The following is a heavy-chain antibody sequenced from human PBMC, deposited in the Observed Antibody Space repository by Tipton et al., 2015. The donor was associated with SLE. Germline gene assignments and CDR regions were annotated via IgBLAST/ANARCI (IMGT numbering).Heavy chain of an antibody. D-gene: IGHD6-13*01. CDR2: IHYTGNT. J-gene: IGHJ4*02. CDR3: ARDRGGSSWFFDY. CDR1: GDSIRGSTYY. Sequence: TLSLTCTISGDSIRGSTYYWGWIRQPPGKGLEWIGNIHYTGNTYYNPSLKSRATVSVDTSKNQFSLRLNSVTAADTAVYYCARDRGGSSWFFDYWGLGTLVTVSS. V-gene: IGHV4-39*07.